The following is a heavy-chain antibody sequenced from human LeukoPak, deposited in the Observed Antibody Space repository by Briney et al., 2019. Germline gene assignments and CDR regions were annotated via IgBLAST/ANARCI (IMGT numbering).Heavy chain of an antibody. CDR3: AKDRSGSYPDYFDY. V-gene: IGHV3-30*18. Sequence: SGRSLRLSCAASGFTFSSYGMHWVRQAPGKGLEWVAVISYDGSNKYYADSVKGRFTISRDNSKNTLYLQMNSLRAEDTAVYYCAKDRSGSYPDYFDYWGQGTLVTVSS. D-gene: IGHD1-26*01. CDR2: ISYDGSNK. J-gene: IGHJ4*02. CDR1: GFTFSSYG.